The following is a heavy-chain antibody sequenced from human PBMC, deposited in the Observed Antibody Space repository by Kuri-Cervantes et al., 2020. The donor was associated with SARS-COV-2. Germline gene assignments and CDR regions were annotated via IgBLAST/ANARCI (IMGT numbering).Heavy chain of an antibody. CDR2: IYYSGST. Sequence: GSLRLSCTVSGGSISSSSYYWSWIRQPPGKGLEWIGYIYYSGSTNYNPSLKSRVTISVDTSKNQFSLKLSSVTAADTAVYYCARSPNLYCGGDCYTVEYYFDYWGHGTLVTVSS. D-gene: IGHD2-21*02. CDR1: GGSISSSSYY. J-gene: IGHJ4*01. V-gene: IGHV4-61*01. CDR3: ARSPNLYCGGDCYTVEYYFDY.